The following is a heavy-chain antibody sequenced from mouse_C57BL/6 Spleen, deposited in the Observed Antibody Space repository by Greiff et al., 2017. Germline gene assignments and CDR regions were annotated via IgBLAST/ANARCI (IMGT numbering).Heavy chain of an antibody. CDR1: GYTFTSYW. D-gene: IGHD1-1*01. J-gene: IGHJ2*01. CDR2: IDPSASYT. V-gene: IGHV1-69*01. CDR3: ARGTTYFDY. Sequence: VQLQQSGAELVMPGASVKLSCKASGYTFTSYWMHWVKQRPGQGLEWIGEIDPSASYTNYNQKFKGKSTLTVDKSSSTAYMQLSSLTSEDSAVYYCARGTTYFDYWGKGTTLTVSS.